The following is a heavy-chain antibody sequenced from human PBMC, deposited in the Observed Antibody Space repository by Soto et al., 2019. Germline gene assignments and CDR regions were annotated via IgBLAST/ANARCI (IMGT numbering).Heavy chain of an antibody. J-gene: IGHJ5*02. D-gene: IGHD3-3*01. CDR3: ARVETPTIGFFDP. Sequence: KTSETLSLTCTVSGGSVSSGSYYWSWIRQPPGKGLEWIGYIYYSGSTNYNPSLKSRVTISVDTSKNQFSLKLSSVTAADTAVYYCARVETPTIGFFDPWGQGTLVTVSS. CDR2: IYYSGST. V-gene: IGHV4-61*01. CDR1: GGSVSSGSYY.